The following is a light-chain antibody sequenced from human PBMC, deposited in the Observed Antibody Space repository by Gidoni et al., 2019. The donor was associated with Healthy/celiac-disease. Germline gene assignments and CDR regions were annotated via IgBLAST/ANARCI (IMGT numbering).Light chain of an antibody. Sequence: IQLTQYPPSLYASVGDRVTITGRASQGISSYVAWYQQKPGKAHKLLIYAASTLQSGVPSRFSGSGSGTDFTLTISSRQPEDFATYYCQQRNSYPYTFGQGTKLEIK. V-gene: IGKV1-9*01. J-gene: IGKJ2*01. CDR2: AAS. CDR3: QQRNSYPYT. CDR1: QGISSY.